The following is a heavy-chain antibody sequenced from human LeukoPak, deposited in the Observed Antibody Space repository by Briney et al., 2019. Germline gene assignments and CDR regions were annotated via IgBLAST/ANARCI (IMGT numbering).Heavy chain of an antibody. J-gene: IGHJ5*02. CDR3: ARDRSSGWEAFDHWFDP. D-gene: IGHD6-19*01. CDR1: GYTLTGYY. Sequence: VASVKVSCKASGYTLTGYYMHWVRQAPGQGLEWMGWINPNSGGTNYAQKFQGRVTMTRDTSISTAYMELSRLRSDDTAVYYCARDRSSGWEAFDHWFDPWGQGTLVTVSS. V-gene: IGHV1-2*02. CDR2: INPNSGGT.